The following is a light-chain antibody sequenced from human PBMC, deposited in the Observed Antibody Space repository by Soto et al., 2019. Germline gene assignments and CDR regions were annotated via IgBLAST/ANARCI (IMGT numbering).Light chain of an antibody. CDR2: DAS. CDR3: QQYGSSPLFP. V-gene: IGKV3-11*01. Sequence: EIVLTQSPATLSLSPGERATLSCRASQSISSSLAWYQQKPGQSPRLLIYDASNRATGIPARFSGSGSGTDFTLTISSLEPEDFAVYYCQQYGSSPLFPFGPGTTVDIK. J-gene: IGKJ3*01. CDR1: QSISSS.